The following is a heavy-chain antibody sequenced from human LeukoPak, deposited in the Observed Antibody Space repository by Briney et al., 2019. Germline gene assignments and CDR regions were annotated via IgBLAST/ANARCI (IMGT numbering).Heavy chain of an antibody. Sequence: SETLSLTCTVSGGSISSYYWSWIRQPAGKGLEWIGRIYTSGSTNCNPSLKSRVTMSVDTSKNQFSLKLSSVTAADTAVYYCARGRYSSGWIDYWGQGTLVTVSS. D-gene: IGHD6-19*01. CDR3: ARGRYSSGWIDY. CDR2: IYTSGST. CDR1: GGSISSYY. V-gene: IGHV4-4*07. J-gene: IGHJ4*02.